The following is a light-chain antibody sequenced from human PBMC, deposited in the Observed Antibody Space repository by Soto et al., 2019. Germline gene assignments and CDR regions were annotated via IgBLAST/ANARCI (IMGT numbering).Light chain of an antibody. Sequence: EIVLTQSPSTLSLSPGERTTLSCWASQSVSSTYLAWYQQKPGQAPRLLIYGASSRATGIPDRFSGSGSGTDFPLTISRLEPEDFAVYYCQQYGSSPQTFGQGTKLEIK. J-gene: IGKJ2*01. CDR1: QSVSSTY. CDR2: GAS. V-gene: IGKV3-20*01. CDR3: QQYGSSPQT.